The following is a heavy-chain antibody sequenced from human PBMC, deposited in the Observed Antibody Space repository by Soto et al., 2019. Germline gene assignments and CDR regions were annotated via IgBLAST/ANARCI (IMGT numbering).Heavy chain of an antibody. D-gene: IGHD3-9*01. Sequence: QVQLVESGGGLVKPGGSLRLSCAASGFTFSDYYMSWIRQAPGKGLEWVSYISSSSSYTNYADSVKGRFTISRDNAKNSLYLQMNSPRAEDTAVYYCARDYDILTGWFGMDVWGQGTTVTVSS. J-gene: IGHJ6*02. CDR3: ARDYDILTGWFGMDV. CDR2: ISSSSSYT. CDR1: GFTFSDYY. V-gene: IGHV3-11*05.